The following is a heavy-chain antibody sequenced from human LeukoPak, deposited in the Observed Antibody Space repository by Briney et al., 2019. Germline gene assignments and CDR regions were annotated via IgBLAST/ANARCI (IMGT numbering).Heavy chain of an antibody. V-gene: IGHV4-59*01. CDR3: ARTYYDILTGYYYFDY. J-gene: IGHJ4*02. D-gene: IGHD3-9*01. CDR2: IYYSGST. Sequence: PSETLSLTCTVSGGSISSYYWGWIRQPPGKGLEWIGYIYYSGSTNYNPSLKSRATISVDTSKNQFSLKLSSVTAADTAVYYCARTYYDILTGYYYFDYWGQGTLVTVSS. CDR1: GGSISSYY.